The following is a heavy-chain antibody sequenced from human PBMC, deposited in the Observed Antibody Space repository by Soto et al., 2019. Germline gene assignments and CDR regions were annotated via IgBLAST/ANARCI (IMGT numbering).Heavy chain of an antibody. CDR2: IYPGDSDT. V-gene: IGHV5-51*01. Sequence: GESLKISCKGSGYSFTSYWIGWVRQMPGKGLEWMGIIYPGDSDTRYSPSFQGQVTISADKSISTAYLQWSSLKASDTAMYYCARRVRYSSSLDFLTNYYYYGMDVWGQGTTVTVSS. CDR3: ARRVRYSSSLDFLTNYYYYGMDV. J-gene: IGHJ6*02. D-gene: IGHD6-6*01. CDR1: GYSFTSYW.